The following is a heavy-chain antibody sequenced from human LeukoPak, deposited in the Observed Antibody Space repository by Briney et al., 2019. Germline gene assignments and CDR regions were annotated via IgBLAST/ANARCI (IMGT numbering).Heavy chain of an antibody. CDR3: ARDPIQLWSFDY. D-gene: IGHD5-18*01. Sequence: TSETLSLTCTVSGGSISSSSYYWGWIRQPPGKGLEWIGSIYYSGSTYYNPSLKSRVTISVDTSKNQFSLKLSSVTAADTAVYYCARDPIQLWSFDYWGQGTLVTVSS. CDR1: GGSISSSSYY. V-gene: IGHV4-39*07. CDR2: IYYSGST. J-gene: IGHJ4*02.